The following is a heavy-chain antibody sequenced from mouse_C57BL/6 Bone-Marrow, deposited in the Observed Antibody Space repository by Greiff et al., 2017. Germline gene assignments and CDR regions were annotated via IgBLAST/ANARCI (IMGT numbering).Heavy chain of an antibody. CDR2: IYPGDGDT. J-gene: IGHJ3*01. V-gene: IGHV1-82*01. Sequence: QVQLKESGPELVKPGASVKISCKASGYAFSSSWMNWVKQRPGKGLEWIGRIYPGDGDTNYNGKFKGKATLTADKSSSTAYMQLSSLTSEDSAVYFCARRGDDYGSSSWFAYWGQGTLVTVSA. D-gene: IGHD1-1*01. CDR1: GYAFSSSW. CDR3: ARRGDDYGSSSWFAY.